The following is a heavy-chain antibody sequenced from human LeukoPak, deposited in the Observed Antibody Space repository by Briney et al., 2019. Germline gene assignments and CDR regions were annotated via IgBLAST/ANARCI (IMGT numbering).Heavy chain of an antibody. Sequence: PGGSLRLSCAASGFTFSGSAMHCVPQASGRGREWVGRIRSKANSYATAYGASEKGRFTISRDDSKNTEYLQMNSQKPEDTAVYYCNNSPRIAAAEYWGEGTLVTVSS. CDR1: GFTFSGSA. CDR2: IRSKANSYAT. D-gene: IGHD6-13*01. V-gene: IGHV3-73*01. J-gene: IGHJ4*02. CDR3: NNSPRIAAAEY.